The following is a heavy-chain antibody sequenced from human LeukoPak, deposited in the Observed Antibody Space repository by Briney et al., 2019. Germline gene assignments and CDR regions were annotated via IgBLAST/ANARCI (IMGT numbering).Heavy chain of an antibody. Sequence: GGSLRLSCAASGFRFNSYAMSWVRQAPGKGLEWVSAIGGSGVSTYYADSVKGRFTVSRDNSKNTLYLLISNLRVEDTAVYYCAKDERNWNYNLASQTYDWGQGTLVTVSS. CDR1: GFRFNSYA. CDR2: IGGSGVST. D-gene: IGHD1-7*01. V-gene: IGHV3-23*01. J-gene: IGHJ4*02. CDR3: AKDERNWNYNLASQTYD.